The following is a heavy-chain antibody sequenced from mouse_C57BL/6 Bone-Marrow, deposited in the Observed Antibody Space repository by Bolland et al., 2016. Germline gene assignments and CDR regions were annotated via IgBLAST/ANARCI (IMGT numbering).Heavy chain of an antibody. CDR2: SKSSNYAT. CDR3: VRDAGTGTMDY. D-gene: IGHD3-3*01. Sequence: SKSSNYATYYADSVKDRFTISRDDSQSMLYLQMNNLKTEDTAMYYCVRDAGTGTMDYWGQG. V-gene: IGHV10-3*01. J-gene: IGHJ4*01.